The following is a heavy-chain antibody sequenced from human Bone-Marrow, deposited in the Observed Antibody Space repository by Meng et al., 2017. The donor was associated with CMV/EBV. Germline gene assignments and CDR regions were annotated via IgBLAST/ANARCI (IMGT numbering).Heavy chain of an antibody. Sequence: ASSGCSWSCIRQPPGKGLEWIGEINHSGSTNYTPSLKSRVTISVDTSKNQFSLKLSSVTAADTAVYSCASGPLTSSSSWYGAGLGYWGQGTLVTVSS. CDR1: ASSGCS. V-gene: IGHV4-34*01. J-gene: IGHJ4*02. CDR2: INHSGST. CDR3: ASGPLTSSSSWYGAGLGY. D-gene: IGHD6-13*01.